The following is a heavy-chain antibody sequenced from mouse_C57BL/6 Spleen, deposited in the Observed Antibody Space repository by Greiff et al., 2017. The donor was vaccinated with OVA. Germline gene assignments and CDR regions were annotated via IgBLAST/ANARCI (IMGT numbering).Heavy chain of an antibody. CDR1: GFTFTDYY. V-gene: IGHV7-3*01. Sequence: EVQLVESGGGLVQPGGSLSLSCAASGFTFTDYYMSWVRQPPGKALEWLGFIRNKANGYTTEYSASVKGRFTISRDNSQSILYLQMNALRAEDSATYYCARWRNPYAMDYWGQGTSVTVSS. J-gene: IGHJ4*01. CDR3: ARWRNPYAMDY. CDR2: IRNKANGYTT.